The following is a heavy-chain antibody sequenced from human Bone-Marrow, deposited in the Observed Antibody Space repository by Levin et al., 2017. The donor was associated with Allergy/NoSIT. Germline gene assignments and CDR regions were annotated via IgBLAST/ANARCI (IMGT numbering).Heavy chain of an antibody. CDR2: TYYRSRWYN. D-gene: IGHD2-8*02. V-gene: IGHV6-1*01. CDR3: ARDDSFSTGWYDH. J-gene: IGHJ5*02. CDR1: GDRVSSGRAA. Sequence: SQTLSLTCAISGDRVSSGRAAWSWIRQSPSSGLEWLGRTYYRSRWYNDYAETVKSRITVNPDTSKNQFSLQLNSVTPEDTAVYFCARDDSFSTGWYDHWGQGTLVTVSS.